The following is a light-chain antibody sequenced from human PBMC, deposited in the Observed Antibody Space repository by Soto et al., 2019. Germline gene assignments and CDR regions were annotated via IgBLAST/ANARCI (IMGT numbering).Light chain of an antibody. CDR3: QQYSDWPPWT. CDR1: ENINNR. J-gene: IGKJ1*01. V-gene: IGKV3-15*01. Sequence: EVVMTQSPATLSVSPGERATLSCRASENINNRLAWYQQTPGQAPRLLIYGASTRATGIPDRFRGSGSGTEFTLTIGSLQSEDFAVYYCQQYSDWPPWTFGQGTKVESK. CDR2: GAS.